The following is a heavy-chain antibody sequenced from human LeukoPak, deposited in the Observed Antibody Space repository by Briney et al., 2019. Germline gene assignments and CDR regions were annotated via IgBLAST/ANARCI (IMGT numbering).Heavy chain of an antibody. CDR2: ISSSSSYI. CDR1: GFTFSSYS. D-gene: IGHD3-22*01. V-gene: IGHV3-21*04. CDR3: AANYYYDSSGYFGLFY. Sequence: GGSLRLSCAASGFTFSSYSMNWVRQAPGKGLEWVSSISSSSSYIYYADSVKGRFTISRDNSKNTLYLQMNSLRAEDTAVYYCAANYYYDSSGYFGLFYWGQGTLVTVSS. J-gene: IGHJ4*02.